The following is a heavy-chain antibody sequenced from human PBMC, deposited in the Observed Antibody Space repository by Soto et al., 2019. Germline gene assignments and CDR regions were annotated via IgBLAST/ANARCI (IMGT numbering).Heavy chain of an antibody. Sequence: HGGSLRLSSSTAGLTFSNYGMSLVRPAPGGGLEWVSSMSGSSSTTYYADSVRGRFTISRDRSKNTLYLQMSSLRAEDTALYYCAKNQERELPRVIDFWGQGTLVTVSS. CDR2: MSGSSSTT. CDR3: AKNQERELPRVIDF. J-gene: IGHJ4*02. V-gene: IGHV3-23*01. CDR1: GLTFSNYG. D-gene: IGHD1-7*01.